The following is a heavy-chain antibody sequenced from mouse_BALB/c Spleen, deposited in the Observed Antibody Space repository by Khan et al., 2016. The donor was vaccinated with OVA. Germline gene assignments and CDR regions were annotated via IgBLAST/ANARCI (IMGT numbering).Heavy chain of an antibody. D-gene: IGHD1-1*01. V-gene: IGHV3-2*02. CDR2: ISYSGRT. CDR1: GYSITSDYA. CDR3: ARAVTITTVVATDFDY. Sequence: EVQLQESGPGLVKPSQSLSLTCTVTGYSITSDYAWNWIRQFPGNKLEWMGYISYSGRTSYNPSLKSRISLTRDTSKNKFFLQLNSVTTEDTATDYCARAVTITTVVATDFDYWGQGTTLTVSS. J-gene: IGHJ2*01.